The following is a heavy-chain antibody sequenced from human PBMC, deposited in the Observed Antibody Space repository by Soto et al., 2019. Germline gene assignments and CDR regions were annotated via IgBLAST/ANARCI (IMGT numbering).Heavy chain of an antibody. CDR1: GFTLSSFA. CDR2: ISDSGGST. J-gene: IGHJ4*02. V-gene: IGHV3-23*01. Sequence: LGVSLRLSCAASGFTLSSFAMSWVRQAPGKGLEWVSVISDSGGSTYYADSVRGRFTISRDNSKSTLFLQMNSLRGDDTAIYYCAKPISGYYAPSDHWGQGTQVTVSS. CDR3: AKPISGYYAPSDH. D-gene: IGHD3-22*01.